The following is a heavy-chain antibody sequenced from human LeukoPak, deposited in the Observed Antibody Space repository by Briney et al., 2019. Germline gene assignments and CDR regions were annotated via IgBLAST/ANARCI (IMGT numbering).Heavy chain of an antibody. CDR1: GLIFSNYG. Sequence: GGSLRLSCAASGLIFSNYGMSWVRQAPGKGLEWVSGISGSGGNTYYADSVKGRFTISRDNSKDTLFLLMSSLRAEDTAVYYCAQTGGPWGQGTLVTVSS. CDR2: ISGSGGNT. D-gene: IGHD7-27*01. V-gene: IGHV3-23*01. J-gene: IGHJ5*02. CDR3: AQTGGP.